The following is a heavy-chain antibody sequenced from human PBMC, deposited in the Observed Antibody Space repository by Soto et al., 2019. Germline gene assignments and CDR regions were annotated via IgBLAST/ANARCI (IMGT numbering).Heavy chain of an antibody. CDR1: GDSMTGAN. J-gene: IGHJ4*02. CDR2: IDYSGST. Sequence: PSETLSLTCSVSGDSMTGANWGWFRQSPEKGLEWIGYIDYSGSTNYNPSLRSRITITIDTSSNQFSLNLASVTAADAAVYYCTRARYGDRFDSWGQGTLVTVSS. D-gene: IGHD4-17*01. V-gene: IGHV4-59*01. CDR3: TRARYGDRFDS.